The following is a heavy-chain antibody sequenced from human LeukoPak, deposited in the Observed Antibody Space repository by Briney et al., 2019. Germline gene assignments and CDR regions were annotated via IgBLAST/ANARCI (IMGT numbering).Heavy chain of an antibody. CDR2: ISGSAGST. D-gene: IGHD3-22*01. CDR1: GFTFTNYA. CDR3: ARDQNYYDSSGYYDGY. Sequence: PGGSLRLSCAASGFTFTNYAMSWVRQAPGKGLEWVSAISGSAGSTYYADSVKGRFTISRDNAKNSLYLQMNSLRAEDTAVYYCARDQNYYDSSGYYDGYWGQGTLVTVSS. V-gene: IGHV3-23*01. J-gene: IGHJ4*02.